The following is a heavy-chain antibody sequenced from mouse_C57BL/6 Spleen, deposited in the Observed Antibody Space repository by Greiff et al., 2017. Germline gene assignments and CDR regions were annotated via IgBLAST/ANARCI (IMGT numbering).Heavy chain of an antibody. CDR3: ARPGGY. J-gene: IGHJ3*01. CDR2: ISNGGGST. V-gene: IGHV5-12*01. CDR1: GFTFSDYY. Sequence: EVKVVESGGGLVQPGGSLKLSCAASGFTFSDYYMYWVRQTPEKRLEWVAYISNGGGSTYYPDTVKGRFTISRDNAKNTLYLQMSRLKSEDTAMYYCARPGGYWGQGTLVTVSA.